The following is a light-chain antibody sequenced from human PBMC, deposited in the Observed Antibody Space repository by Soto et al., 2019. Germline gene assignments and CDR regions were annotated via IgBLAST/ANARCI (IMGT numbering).Light chain of an antibody. CDR2: GAS. J-gene: IGKJ1*01. Sequence: EIVMTQSPATLSVSPGERATLSCRASQSVSSNLAWYQQKPGQAPRLLIYGASGRATGIPDRFSGTGSGTDFTLTISRLEPEDFAVYYCQQYGSSRRTFGQGTKVDI. CDR1: QSVSSN. CDR3: QQYGSSRRT. V-gene: IGKV3-20*01.